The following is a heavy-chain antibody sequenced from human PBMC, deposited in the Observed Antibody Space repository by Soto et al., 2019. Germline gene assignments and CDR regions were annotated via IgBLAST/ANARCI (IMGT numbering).Heavy chain of an antibody. CDR3: ARDGAVAGPKNEYYYYYYGMDV. CDR1: GFTFSSYS. D-gene: IGHD6-19*01. CDR2: ISSSSSTI. J-gene: IGHJ6*02. Sequence: GGSLRLSCAASGFTFSSYSMNWVRQAPGKGLEWVSYISSSSSTIYYADSVKGRFTISRDNAKNSLYLQMNSLRDEDTAVYYCARDGAVAGPKNEYYYYYYGMDVWGQGTTVTVSS. V-gene: IGHV3-48*02.